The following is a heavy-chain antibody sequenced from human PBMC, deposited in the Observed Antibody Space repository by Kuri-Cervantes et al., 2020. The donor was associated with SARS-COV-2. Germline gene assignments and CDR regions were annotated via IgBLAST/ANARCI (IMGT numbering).Heavy chain of an antibody. D-gene: IGHD4-11*01. CDR3: ARDKLHSLDAFDI. J-gene: IGHJ3*02. CDR1: GRTFDDYV. Sequence: GGSLRLSCVASGRTFDDYVIHGVRQTSGKGLEWVALMTWNGGRAYYGDSVRGRFTISRDNAKNSLYLEMNSLRAEDTAVYYCARDKLHSLDAFDIWGQVTMVTVSS. V-gene: IGHV3-43D*03. CDR2: MTWNGGRA.